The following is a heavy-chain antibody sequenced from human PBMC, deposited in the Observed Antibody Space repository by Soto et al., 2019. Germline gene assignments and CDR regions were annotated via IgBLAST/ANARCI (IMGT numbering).Heavy chain of an antibody. CDR3: ARGRKGKVVVVAATPPRHPAFDI. Sequence: EVQLVESGGGLVQPGGSLRLSCAASGFTFSSYDMHWVRQATGKGLEWVSAIGTAGDTYYPGSVRGRFTISRENAKNSLYLQMNSLRDGDTAVYYCARGRKGKVVVVAATPPRHPAFDIWGQGTMVTVSS. CDR2: IGTAGDT. V-gene: IGHV3-13*01. CDR1: GFTFSSYD. J-gene: IGHJ3*02. D-gene: IGHD2-15*01.